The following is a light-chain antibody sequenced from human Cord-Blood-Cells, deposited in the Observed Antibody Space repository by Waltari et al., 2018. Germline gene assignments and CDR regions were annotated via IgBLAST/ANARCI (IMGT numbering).Light chain of an antibody. CDR2: KAS. Sequence: DIQMTQAPSTLSASVGDRVTITCRASQSISSWLVWYQQKPGKAPKLLIYKASSLESGVPSRFGGSGSGTEFTLTISSLQPDDFATYYCQQYNSYPYTFGQGTKLEIK. V-gene: IGKV1-5*03. CDR3: QQYNSYPYT. CDR1: QSISSW. J-gene: IGKJ2*01.